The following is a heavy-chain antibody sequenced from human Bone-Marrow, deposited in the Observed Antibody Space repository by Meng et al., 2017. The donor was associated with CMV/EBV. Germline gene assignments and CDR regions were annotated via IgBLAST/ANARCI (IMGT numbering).Heavy chain of an antibody. V-gene: IGHV4-59*12. CDR2: IYYSGST. CDR3: ARGGKIFGVVDIYYYYYGMDV. D-gene: IGHD3-3*01. CDR1: GGSISSYY. Sequence: SETLSLTCTVSGGSISSYYWSWIRQPPGKGLEWIGYIYYSGSTNYNPSLKSRVTISVDTSKNQFSLKLSSVTAADTAVYYCARGGKIFGVVDIYYYYYGMDVWGQGTTVTVSS. J-gene: IGHJ6*02.